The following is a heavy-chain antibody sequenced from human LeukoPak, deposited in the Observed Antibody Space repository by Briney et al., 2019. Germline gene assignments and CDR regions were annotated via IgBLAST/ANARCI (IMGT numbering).Heavy chain of an antibody. CDR2: INHSGST. CDR1: GGSFSGYY. Sequence: SETLSLTCAVYGGSFSGYYWSWIRQPPGKGLEWIGEINHSGSTNYNPSPKSRVTISVDTSKNQVSLNLRSVTAADTAIYYCARHVGRWGFDYWGQGTLVTVSS. CDR3: ARHVGRWGFDY. J-gene: IGHJ4*02. D-gene: IGHD7-27*01. V-gene: IGHV4-34*01.